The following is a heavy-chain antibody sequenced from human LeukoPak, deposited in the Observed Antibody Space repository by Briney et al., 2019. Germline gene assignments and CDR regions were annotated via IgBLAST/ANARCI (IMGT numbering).Heavy chain of an antibody. Sequence: GGSLRLSCAASGFTFSSYSMNWVRQAPGKGLEWVSYISSSSSTIYYADSVKGRFTISRDNAKNSLYLQMNSLRAEDTAVYYCARDLYYYYGSGNPEGDHDYWGQGTLVTVSS. CDR1: GFTFSSYS. V-gene: IGHV3-48*04. J-gene: IGHJ4*02. CDR2: ISSSSSTI. D-gene: IGHD3-10*01. CDR3: ARDLYYYYGSGNPEGDHDY.